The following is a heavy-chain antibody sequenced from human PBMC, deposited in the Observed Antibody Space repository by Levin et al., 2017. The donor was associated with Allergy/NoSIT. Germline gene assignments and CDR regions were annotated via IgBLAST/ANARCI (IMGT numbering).Heavy chain of an antibody. CDR2: ISWNSGSI. Sequence: TGGSLRLSCAASGFTFDDYAMHWVRQAPGKGLEWVSGISWNSGSIGYADSVKGRFTISRDNAKNSLYLQMNSLRAEDTALYYCAAWPGSYGDQAPPVHWGQGTLVTVSS. D-gene: IGHD4-17*01. V-gene: IGHV3-9*01. CDR3: AAWPGSYGDQAPPVH. J-gene: IGHJ4*02. CDR1: GFTFDDYA.